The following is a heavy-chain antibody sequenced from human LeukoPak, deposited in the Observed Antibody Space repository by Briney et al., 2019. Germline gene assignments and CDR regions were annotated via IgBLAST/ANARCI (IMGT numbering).Heavy chain of an antibody. V-gene: IGHV1-8*03. D-gene: IGHD3-22*01. Sequence: APVTVSCKASGYTFTSYDINWVRQAPGQGLEWMGWMNPNSGNTGYAQKFQGRVTITRNTSISTAYMELSSLRSEDTAVYYCARGYDSSGYYYFDYWGQGTLVTVSS. CDR2: MNPNSGNT. J-gene: IGHJ4*02. CDR1: GYTFTSYD. CDR3: ARGYDSSGYYYFDY.